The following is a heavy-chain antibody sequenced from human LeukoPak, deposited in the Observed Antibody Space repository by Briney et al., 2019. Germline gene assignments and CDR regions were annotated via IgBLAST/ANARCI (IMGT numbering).Heavy chain of an antibody. V-gene: IGHV3-30*02. CDR2: IYHDGINK. CDR3: AKDSASSYESSGAYYFDH. CDR1: GFTFSSHG. Sequence: PGGSLRLSCAAPGFTFSSHGMYWVRQAPGKGLEWVASIYHDGINKYYVDSVKGRFTISRDNSRNTLYLQMNSLRPEDTAVYYCAKDSASSYESSGAYYFDHWGQGTLVTVSS. D-gene: IGHD3-22*01. J-gene: IGHJ4*02.